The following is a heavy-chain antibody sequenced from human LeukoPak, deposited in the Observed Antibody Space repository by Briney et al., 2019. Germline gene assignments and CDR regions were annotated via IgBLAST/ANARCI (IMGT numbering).Heavy chain of an antibody. CDR2: ISGSGGST. CDR1: GFTLSSYA. CDR3: AKDYYYDSSGDAFDI. Sequence: GGSLRLSCAASGFTLSSYAMSWVRQAPGKGLEWVSAISGSGGSTYYADSVKGRFTISRDNSKNTLYLQMNSLRAEDTAVYYCAKDYYYDSSGDAFDIWGQETMVTVSS. V-gene: IGHV3-23*01. D-gene: IGHD3-22*01. J-gene: IGHJ3*02.